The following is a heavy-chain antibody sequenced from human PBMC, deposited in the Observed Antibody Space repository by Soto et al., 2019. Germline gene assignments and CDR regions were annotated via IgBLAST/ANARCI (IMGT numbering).Heavy chain of an antibody. CDR3: ARGYYGSGSPKF. CDR2: INPKSGGT. D-gene: IGHD3-10*01. CDR1: GYIFTDNY. Sequence: ASVKVSCKASGYIFTDNYLHWVRQAPGQGFEWMGWINPKSGGTDFAQKFQGRVTMTRDTAISTAYMELSRLRYDDTAVYYCARGYYGSGSPKFWGQGTLVTVSS. J-gene: IGHJ4*02. V-gene: IGHV1-2*02.